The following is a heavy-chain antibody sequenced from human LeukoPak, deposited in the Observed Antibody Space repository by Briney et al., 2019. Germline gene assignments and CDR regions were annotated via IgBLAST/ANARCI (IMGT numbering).Heavy chain of an antibody. CDR3: ARVIHYYDSSGYGDY. Sequence: GGSLRLSCAASGFTFSDYYMSWSRQAPGKGLEWVSYISSSGSTIYYADSVKGRFTISRDNAKNSLYLQMNSLRAEDTAVYYCARVIHYYDSSGYGDYWGQGTLVTVSS. D-gene: IGHD3-22*01. CDR1: GFTFSDYY. J-gene: IGHJ4*02. V-gene: IGHV3-11*01. CDR2: ISSSGSTI.